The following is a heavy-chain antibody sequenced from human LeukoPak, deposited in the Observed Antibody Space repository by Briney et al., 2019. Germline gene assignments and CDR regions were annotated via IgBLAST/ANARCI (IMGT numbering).Heavy chain of an antibody. CDR1: GGSIGGNSY. V-gene: IGHV4-61*01. CDR2: ISNSGST. CDR3: ARGGASSIPLDY. D-gene: IGHD1-26*01. J-gene: IGHJ4*02. Sequence: SETLSLTCTVSGGSIGGNSYWSWIRPPPGKGPEWIGHISNSGSTYYSPSLSSRVTISLDTSKNQFSLKLRSVTAADTAVYYCARGGASSIPLDYWGRGTLVTVSS.